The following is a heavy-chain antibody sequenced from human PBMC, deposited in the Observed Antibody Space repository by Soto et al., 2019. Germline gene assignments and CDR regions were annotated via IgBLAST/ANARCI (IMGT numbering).Heavy chain of an antibody. CDR2: IYYSGST. CDR1: GGSISSSSYY. D-gene: IGHD2-2*01. V-gene: IGHV4-39*01. Sequence: QLQLQESGPGLVKPSETLSLTCTVSGGSISSSSYYWGWIRQPPGKGLEWIGSIYYSGSTYYNPSLKSRVTISVDTSKNQFSLKLSSVTAADTAVYYCARRDCSSTSCYPRDYYYYMDVWGKGTTVTVSS. CDR3: ARRDCSSTSCYPRDYYYYMDV. J-gene: IGHJ6*03.